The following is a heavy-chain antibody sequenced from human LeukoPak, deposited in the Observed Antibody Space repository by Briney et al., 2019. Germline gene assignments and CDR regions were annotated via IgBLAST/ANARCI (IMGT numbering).Heavy chain of an antibody. D-gene: IGHD5-24*01. CDR1: GYTFTGYY. V-gene: IGHV1-2*06. J-gene: IGHJ5*02. CDR2: INPNSGGT. Sequence: ASVKVSCKASGYTFTGYYMHWVRQAPGQGLEWMGRINPNSGGTNYAQKFQGRVTVTRDTPISTAYMELSRLRSDDTAVYYCAREKEMATIIHGDWFDPWGQGTLVTVSS. CDR3: AREKEMATIIHGDWFDP.